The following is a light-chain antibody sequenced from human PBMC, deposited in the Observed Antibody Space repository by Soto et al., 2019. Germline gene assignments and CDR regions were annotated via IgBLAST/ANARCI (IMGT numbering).Light chain of an antibody. J-gene: IGLJ1*01. CDR3: CSYAGSYTFYV. Sequence: QSVLTQPRSVSVSPGQSVTISCTGTSSDVGGYNYVSWYQQHPGKAPKLMIYDVSKRPSGVPDRFSGSKSGNTASLTISGLQAEDEADYYCCSYAGSYTFYVFGTG. CDR1: SSDVGGYNY. CDR2: DVS. V-gene: IGLV2-11*01.